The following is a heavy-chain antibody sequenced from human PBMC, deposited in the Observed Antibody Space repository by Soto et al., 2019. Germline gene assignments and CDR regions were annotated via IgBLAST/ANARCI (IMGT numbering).Heavy chain of an antibody. CDR1: GFSFGDSA. Sequence: ELVQSGPEAREPGTSVKVSCRASGFSFGDSAVQWVRQGRGQRLEWIGWIVVVNGNTNYAQKFEVRVTLTRDASTSTSHMELTSLSSEDTAVYFCAVTDLPFRPHTEPTESGMDVWGQGTTVTVSS. V-gene: IGHV1-58*01. CDR3: AVTDLPFRPHTEPTESGMDV. J-gene: IGHJ6*02. D-gene: IGHD3-3*02. CDR2: IVVVNGNT.